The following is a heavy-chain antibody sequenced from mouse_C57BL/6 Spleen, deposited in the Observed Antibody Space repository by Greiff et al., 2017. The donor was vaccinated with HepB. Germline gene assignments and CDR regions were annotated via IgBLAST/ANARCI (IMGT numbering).Heavy chain of an antibody. CDR2: IYPRSGNT. Sequence: QVQLKQSGAELARPGASVKLSCKASGYTFTSYGMSWVKQRTGQGLEWIGEIYPRSGNTYYNEKFKGKATLTADKSSSTAYMELRSLTSEDSAVYFCARYYHGAMDYWGQGTSVTVSS. CDR1: GYTFTSYG. D-gene: IGHD1-1*02. V-gene: IGHV1-81*01. CDR3: ARYYHGAMDY. J-gene: IGHJ4*01.